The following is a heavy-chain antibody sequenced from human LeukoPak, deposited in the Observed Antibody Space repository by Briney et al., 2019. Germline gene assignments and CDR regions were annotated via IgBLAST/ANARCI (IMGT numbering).Heavy chain of an antibody. V-gene: IGHV3-64*01. CDR2: ISSNGGST. CDR1: GFTFSSYA. J-gene: IGHJ4*02. Sequence: PGGSLRLSCAASGFTFSSYAMHWVRQAPGKGPDYVSAISSNGGSTYYANSVKGRFTISRDNSKNTLYLQMGSLRAEDMAVYYCARGISGRYYDYFDYWGQGTLVTVSS. CDR3: ARGISGRYYDYFDY. D-gene: IGHD1-26*01.